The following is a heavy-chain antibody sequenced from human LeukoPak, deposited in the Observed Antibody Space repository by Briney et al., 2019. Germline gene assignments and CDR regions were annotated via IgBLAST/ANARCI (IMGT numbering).Heavy chain of an antibody. CDR3: ASAPRIFGVALDY. Sequence: PSETLSLTCTVSGGSISSYYWSWIRQPPGKGLEWIGYIYYSGSTNYNPSLKSRVTISVDTSKNQFSLRLSSVTAADTAVYYCASAPRIFGVALDYWGQGTLVTVSS. CDR2: IYYSGST. CDR1: GGSISSYY. J-gene: IGHJ4*02. D-gene: IGHD3-3*02. V-gene: IGHV4-59*12.